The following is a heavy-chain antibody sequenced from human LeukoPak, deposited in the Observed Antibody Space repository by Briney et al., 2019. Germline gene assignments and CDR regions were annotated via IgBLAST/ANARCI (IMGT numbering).Heavy chain of an antibody. CDR2: IRSSVNYI. V-gene: IGHV3-21*04. D-gene: IGHD2-2*01. Sequence: GGPLRLSCAASGFPYSSYSKNRPRDAPRKGRVGVSYIRSSVNYIYYADSVKCRFTISRDNAKNSLYLQMNSLRAEDTALYYCARDAGQLLSYYYLYMDVWGKGTTVTVSS. J-gene: IGHJ6*03. CDR3: ARDAGQLLSYYYLYMDV. CDR1: GFPYSSYS.